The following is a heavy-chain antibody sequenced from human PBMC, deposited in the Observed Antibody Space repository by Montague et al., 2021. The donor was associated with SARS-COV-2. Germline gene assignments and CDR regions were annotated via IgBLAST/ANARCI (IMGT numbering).Heavy chain of an antibody. Sequence: SETLSLTCAVYGGAFISYDCSWTRLSPPPGLDLIADSNLRRTTNSHFNPSLKSRVTISVDTSKSQFSLKLSSVTAADTGVYYCARWDPQTLTVSGLRCKSASDYWGQGTLVTVSS. V-gene: IGHV4-34*01. CDR3: ARWDPQTLTVSGLRCKSASDY. CDR1: GGAFISYD. D-gene: IGHD4-17*01. CDR2: SNLRRTT. J-gene: IGHJ4*02.